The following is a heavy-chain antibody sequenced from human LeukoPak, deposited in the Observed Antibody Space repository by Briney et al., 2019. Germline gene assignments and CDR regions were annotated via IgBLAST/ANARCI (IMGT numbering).Heavy chain of an antibody. CDR3: AKGSTYFYGSGTSDDAFDI. CDR2: ISGSGGST. CDR1: GLTFSNYA. D-gene: IGHD3-10*01. Sequence: GGSLRLSCAASGLTFSNYAMSWVRQAPGKGLEWVSSISGSGGSTHYADSVKGRFTISRGNSKSTMYLQVNSLRAEDTAVYYCAKGSTYFYGSGTSDDAFDIWGQGTMVTVSS. J-gene: IGHJ3*02. V-gene: IGHV3-23*01.